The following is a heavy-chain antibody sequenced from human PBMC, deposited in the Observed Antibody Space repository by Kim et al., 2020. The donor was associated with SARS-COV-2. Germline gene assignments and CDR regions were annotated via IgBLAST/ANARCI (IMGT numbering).Heavy chain of an antibody. CDR2: ISWNSGSI. V-gene: IGHV3-9*01. CDR1: GFTFDDYA. D-gene: IGHD6-19*01. CDR3: AKEPVAGPYYFDY. J-gene: IGHJ4*02. Sequence: GGSLRLSCAASGFTFDDYAMHWVRQAPGKGLEWVSGISWNSGSIGYADSAKGRFTISRDNAKNSLYLQMNSLRAEDTALYYCAKEPVAGPYYFDYWGQGTLVTVSS.